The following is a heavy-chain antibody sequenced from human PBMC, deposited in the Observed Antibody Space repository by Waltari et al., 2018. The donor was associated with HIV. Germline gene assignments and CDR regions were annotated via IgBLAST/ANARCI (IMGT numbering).Heavy chain of an antibody. CDR2: ISGGGART. CDR3: AKESGYSGYALDS. J-gene: IGHJ4*02. V-gene: IGHV3-23*01. Sequence: EVQLLESGGGLVQPGGSLRLSCAVSGFTFSSYAMSWVSQAPGKGLEWVSVISGGGARTYYADSVQGRFTISRDNSQNTLYLQMKSLRAEDTALYYCAKESGYSGYALDSWGQGILVTVSS. D-gene: IGHD5-12*01. CDR1: GFTFSSYA.